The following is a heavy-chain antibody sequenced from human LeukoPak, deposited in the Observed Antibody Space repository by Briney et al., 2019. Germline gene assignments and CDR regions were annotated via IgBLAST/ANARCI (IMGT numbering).Heavy chain of an antibody. Sequence: GGSLRLSCAASGFTFSSYTMSWVRQAPGKGLEWVSGISGSGTNTDYADSVKGRFTISRDNSKNTLYLQMNSLRAEDTAVYYCAKTPAPVFGSKHYFDYWGQGTLVTVSS. D-gene: IGHD3-3*01. CDR1: GFTFSSYT. V-gene: IGHV3-23*01. CDR2: ISGSGTNT. J-gene: IGHJ4*02. CDR3: AKTPAPVFGSKHYFDY.